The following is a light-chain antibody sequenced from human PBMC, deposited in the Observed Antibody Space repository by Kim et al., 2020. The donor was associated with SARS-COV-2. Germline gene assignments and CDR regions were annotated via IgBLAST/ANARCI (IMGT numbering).Light chain of an antibody. V-gene: IGKV1-8*01. CDR2: AAS. J-gene: IGKJ3*01. CDR3: QQYYSYPFT. Sequence: ASTGDRVTITCRASQGISSYLAWYQQKPGKAPKLLIYAASTLQSGVPSRFSGSGSGTDFTLTISCLQSEDFATYYRQQYYSYPFTFGPGTKVDIK. CDR1: QGISSY.